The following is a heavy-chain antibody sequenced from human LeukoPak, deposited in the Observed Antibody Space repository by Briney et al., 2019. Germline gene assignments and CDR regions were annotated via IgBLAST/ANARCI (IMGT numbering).Heavy chain of an antibody. V-gene: IGHV1-69*06. J-gene: IGHJ4*02. Sequence: SVKVSCKASGGTFSSYAISWVRQAPGQGLEWMGGIIPIFGTANYAQKFQGRVTITADKSTSTAYMELSSLKTEDTAVYYCTSQQQLLTFFDYWGQGTLVTVSS. CDR2: IIPIFGTA. CDR1: GGTFSSYA. CDR3: TSQQQLLTFFDY. D-gene: IGHD6-13*01.